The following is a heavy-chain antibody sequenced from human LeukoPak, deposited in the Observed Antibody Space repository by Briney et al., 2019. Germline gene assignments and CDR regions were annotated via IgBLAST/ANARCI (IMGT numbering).Heavy chain of an antibody. CDR2: INPSGGST. CDR1: GYTFTSYY. J-gene: IGHJ4*02. CDR3: ARLAIGYVRMEL. V-gene: IGHV1-46*01. D-gene: IGHD2-21*01. Sequence: ASVKVSCKASGYTFTSYYMHWVRQAPGQGLEWMGIINPSGGSTSYAQKFQGRVTMTRDTSTSTVYMELSSLKASDTAMYYCARLAIGYVRMELWGQGTLVTVSS.